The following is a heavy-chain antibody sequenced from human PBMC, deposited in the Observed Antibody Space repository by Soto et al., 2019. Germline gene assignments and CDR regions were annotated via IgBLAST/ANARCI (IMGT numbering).Heavy chain of an antibody. CDR1: GFTFSSYG. D-gene: IGHD2-2*01. Sequence: WGSLRLSCAGCGFTFSSYGIHWVRQATAKGLEWVSAIGTAGDTYYPGSVKGRFTISRDNAKNSLYLQMNSLRAGDTAVYHCARVPANYGMDVWRQGTTVIV. CDR2: IGTAGDT. CDR3: ARVPANYGMDV. V-gene: IGHV3-13*01. J-gene: IGHJ6*02.